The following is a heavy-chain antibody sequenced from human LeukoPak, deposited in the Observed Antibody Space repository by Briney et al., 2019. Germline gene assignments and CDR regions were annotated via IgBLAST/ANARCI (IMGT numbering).Heavy chain of an antibody. J-gene: IGHJ5*02. CDR2: INHSGST. Sequence: TSETLSLTCAVYGGSFSGYYWSWIRQPPGKGLEWIGEINHSGSTNYNPSLKSRVTISVDTSKNQFSLKLSSVTAADTAVYYCARDPAATGWFDPWGQGTLVTVSS. V-gene: IGHV4-34*01. CDR3: ARDPAATGWFDP. CDR1: GGSFSGYY. D-gene: IGHD2-2*01.